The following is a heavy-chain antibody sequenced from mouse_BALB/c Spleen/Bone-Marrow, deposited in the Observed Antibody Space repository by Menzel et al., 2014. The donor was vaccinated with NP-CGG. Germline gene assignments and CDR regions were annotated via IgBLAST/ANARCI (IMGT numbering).Heavy chain of an antibody. D-gene: IGHD2-4*01. CDR2: IWGDGST. CDR1: GFSLTGYG. Sequence: QVQLQQSGPGLVSPSRSLSITCTVSGFSLTGYGVSWVRQPPGKGLEWLGMIWGDGSTDYNSALKSRLSISKDNSKSQVFLKMNSLQTDDTARYYCARDSFLITRALDYWGQGTSVTVSS. CDR3: ARDSFLITRALDY. J-gene: IGHJ4*01. V-gene: IGHV2-6-7*01.